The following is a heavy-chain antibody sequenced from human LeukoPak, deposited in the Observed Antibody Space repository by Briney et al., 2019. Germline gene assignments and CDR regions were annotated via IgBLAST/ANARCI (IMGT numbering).Heavy chain of an antibody. D-gene: IGHD3-9*01. CDR1: GYTFTSYG. CDR2: ISAYNGNT. CDR3: ARMGGLWDYDILTGYWHPLDY. Sequence: GASVKVSCKASGYTFTSYGISRVRQAPGQGLEWMGWISAYNGNTNYAQKLQGRVTMTTDTSTSTAYMELRSLRSDDTAVYYCARMGGLWDYDILTGYWHPLDYWGQGTLVTVSS. J-gene: IGHJ4*02. V-gene: IGHV1-18*04.